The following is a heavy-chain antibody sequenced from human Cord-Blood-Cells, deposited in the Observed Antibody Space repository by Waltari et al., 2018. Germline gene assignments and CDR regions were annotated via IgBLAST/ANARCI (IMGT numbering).Heavy chain of an antibody. J-gene: IGHJ4*02. CDR3: AHRLAVDFWSGYYSH. CDR1: GFSLSTSGVG. D-gene: IGHD3-3*01. Sequence: QITLQASGPTLVKPTQTLTLSCTLSGFSLSTSGVGVGWIRQPPGKALEWPALIYWDDDKRYSPSLKSRLTITKDTSKNQVVLTMTNMDPLDAATYYCAHRLAVDFWSGYYSHWGQGTLVTVSS. CDR2: IYWDDDK. V-gene: IGHV2-5*02.